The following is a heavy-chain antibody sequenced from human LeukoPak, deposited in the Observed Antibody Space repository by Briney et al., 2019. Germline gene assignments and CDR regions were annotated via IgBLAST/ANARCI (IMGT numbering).Heavy chain of an antibody. Sequence: SETLSLTCTVSGGSISSGSYYWSWIRQPAGKGLEWIGRIYTSGSTNYNPSLKSRVTISVDTSKSQFSLKLSSVTAADTAVYYCARDSSGWGGYFDYWGQGTLVTVSS. CDR2: IYTSGST. V-gene: IGHV4-61*02. CDR3: ARDSSGWGGYFDY. CDR1: GGSISSGSYY. J-gene: IGHJ4*02. D-gene: IGHD6-19*01.